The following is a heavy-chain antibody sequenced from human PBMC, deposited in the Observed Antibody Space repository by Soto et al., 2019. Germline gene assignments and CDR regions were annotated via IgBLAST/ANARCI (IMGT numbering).Heavy chain of an antibody. CDR1: GFTFSDYY. V-gene: IGHV3-11*01. Sequence: QVQLVESGGGLVKPGGSLRLSCAASGFTFSDYYMSWIRQAPGKGLEWVSYISGSASIIYYADSVKGRFIISRDNAKNSLYLQMNNLRAEATAVYYCARDGRGYSYGPPDYWGQGTLVTVSS. CDR2: ISGSASII. CDR3: ARDGRGYSYGPPDY. J-gene: IGHJ4*02. D-gene: IGHD5-18*01.